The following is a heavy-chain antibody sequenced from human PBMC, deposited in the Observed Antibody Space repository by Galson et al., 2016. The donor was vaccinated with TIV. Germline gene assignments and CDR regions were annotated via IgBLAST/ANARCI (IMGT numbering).Heavy chain of an antibody. J-gene: IGHJ6*02. CDR3: ARERRYRGNECYLYYNYGMDV. V-gene: IGHV3-53*05. D-gene: IGHD4-23*01. Sequence: SLRLSCAASGFPVSDNYMTWVRRAPGQGLEWVSRIYTDGGTYYADPVMWRLTISRDNSKNTLYLQMNRLRVEDTAVDYCARERRYRGNECYLYYNYGMDVWGPGTTVTVS. CDR1: GFPVSDNY. CDR2: IYTDGGT.